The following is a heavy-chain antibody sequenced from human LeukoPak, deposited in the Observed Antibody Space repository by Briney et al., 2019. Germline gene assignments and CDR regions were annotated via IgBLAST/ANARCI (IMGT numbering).Heavy chain of an antibody. D-gene: IGHD1-26*01. CDR3: ARVDSGTYTSVDY. Sequence: DSVKVSCKASGYTFTDYYLHWVRQAPGQGLEWMGWISPKTGGTNFAQNFQGRVTMTRDTSITTAYMELSSLRSDDTAVYYCARVDSGTYTSVDYWGQGTLVTVSS. CDR1: GYTFTDYY. V-gene: IGHV1-2*02. J-gene: IGHJ4*02. CDR2: ISPKTGGT.